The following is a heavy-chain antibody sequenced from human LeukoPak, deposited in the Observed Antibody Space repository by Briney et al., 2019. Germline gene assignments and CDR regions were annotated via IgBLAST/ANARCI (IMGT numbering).Heavy chain of an antibody. J-gene: IGHJ4*02. CDR2: VWPDDSDT. CDR3: ARHLSYYYDSSGYFDY. V-gene: IGHV5-51*01. D-gene: IGHD3-22*01. Sequence: GESLKISCKASGYSFTNYWIGWVRQMPGKGLEWMGIVWPDDSDTRYSSSFQGQVTISVDKSTNTAFLQWSSLKASDTAMYYCARHLSYYYDSSGYFDYWGQGTLVTVSS. CDR1: GYSFTNYW.